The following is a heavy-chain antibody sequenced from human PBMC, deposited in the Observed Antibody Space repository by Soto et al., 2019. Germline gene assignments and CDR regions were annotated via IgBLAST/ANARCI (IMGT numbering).Heavy chain of an antibody. CDR2: IYYSGST. Sequence: QVQLQESGPGLVKPSQTLSLTCTVSGGFISSGGYYWSWIRQHPGKGLEWVGYIYYSGSTYYNPSLKSRVTISVGTSKNQFCLKLSSVTAADAAVYYCARAPLGYCSGGSCYDWFDPWGQGTLVTVSS. CDR3: ARAPLGYCSGGSCYDWFDP. V-gene: IGHV4-31*03. CDR1: GGFISSGGYY. J-gene: IGHJ5*02. D-gene: IGHD2-15*01.